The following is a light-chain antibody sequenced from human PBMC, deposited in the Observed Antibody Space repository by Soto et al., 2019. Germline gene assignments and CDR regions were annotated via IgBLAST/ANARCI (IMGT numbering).Light chain of an antibody. J-gene: IGLJ1*01. V-gene: IGLV1-36*01. CDR1: SSNIGNNA. CDR3: ATWDDSLNAYV. CDR2: YDD. Sequence: QPVLTQPTSVSEAPRQRVTISCSGSSSNIGNNAVNWYQQLPGQAPKIVIYYDDLLTSGVSDRFSGSKSGISASLAISDLQSDDEADYYCATWDDSLNAYVFGPGTKLTVL.